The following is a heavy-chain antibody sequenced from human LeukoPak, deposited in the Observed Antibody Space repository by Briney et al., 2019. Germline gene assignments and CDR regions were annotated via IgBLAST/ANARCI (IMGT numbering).Heavy chain of an antibody. CDR2: ISAYNGNT. CDR3: ARVGRDSSGWYYFDY. V-gene: IGHV1-18*01. CDR1: GYTFTDYY. J-gene: IGHJ4*02. Sequence: GASVKVSCKTSGYTFTDYYMHWVRQAPGQGLEWMGWISAYNGNTNYAQKLQGRVTMTTDTSTSTAYMELRSLRSDDTAVYYCARVGRDSSGWYYFDYWGQGTLVTVSS. D-gene: IGHD6-19*01.